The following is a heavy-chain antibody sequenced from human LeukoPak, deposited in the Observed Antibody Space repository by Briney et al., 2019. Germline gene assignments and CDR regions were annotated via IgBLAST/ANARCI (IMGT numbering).Heavy chain of an antibody. J-gene: IGHJ6*02. V-gene: IGHV1-69*04. Sequence: SVKVSCKASGGTFSSYAISWVRQAPGQGLEWMGRIIPILGIANYAQKFQGRVTITADKSTSTAYMELSSLRSEDTAVYYCARKSGYSYGYRDYYGMDVWGQGTTVTVSS. CDR2: IIPILGIA. CDR3: ARKSGYSYGYRDYYGMDV. D-gene: IGHD5-18*01. CDR1: GGTFSSYA.